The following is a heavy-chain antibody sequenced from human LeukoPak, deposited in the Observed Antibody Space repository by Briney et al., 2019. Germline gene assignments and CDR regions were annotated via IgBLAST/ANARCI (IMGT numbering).Heavy chain of an antibody. D-gene: IGHD2/OR15-2a*01. V-gene: IGHV3-30-3*01. Sequence: GGSLRLSCAASGFTFSSYAMHWVRQAPGKGLEWVAVISYDGSNKYYADSVKGRFTISRDSSKNTLYLQMNSLRAEDTAVYYCARGLLERGPFDPWGQGTLVTVSS. CDR2: ISYDGSNK. J-gene: IGHJ5*02. CDR1: GFTFSSYA. CDR3: ARGLLERGPFDP.